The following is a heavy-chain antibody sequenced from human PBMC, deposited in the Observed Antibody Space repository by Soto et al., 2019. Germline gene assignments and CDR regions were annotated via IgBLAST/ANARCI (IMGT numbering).Heavy chain of an antibody. Sequence: SDTLSLTCTVSGGSISSYYWSWIRQPPGKGLEWIGCIYYSGSTNYNPSLKSRVTISVDTSKNQFSLKLSSVTAADTAVYYCARVSDTMYNWFDPWGQGNLVTVYS. J-gene: IGHJ5*02. CDR2: IYYSGST. CDR3: ARVSDTMYNWFDP. D-gene: IGHD3-3*01. V-gene: IGHV4-59*01. CDR1: GGSISSYY.